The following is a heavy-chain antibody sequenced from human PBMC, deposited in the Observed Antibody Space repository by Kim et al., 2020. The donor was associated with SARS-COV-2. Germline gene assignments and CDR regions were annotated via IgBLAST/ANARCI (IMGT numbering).Heavy chain of an antibody. Sequence: SVKGRFTNSRDNAKNSLYLQMNSLRAEDTAVYYCARDIYGSGSYYYYGMDVWGQGTTVTVSS. V-gene: IGHV3-11*05. J-gene: IGHJ6*02. CDR3: ARDIYGSGSYYYYGMDV. D-gene: IGHD3-10*01.